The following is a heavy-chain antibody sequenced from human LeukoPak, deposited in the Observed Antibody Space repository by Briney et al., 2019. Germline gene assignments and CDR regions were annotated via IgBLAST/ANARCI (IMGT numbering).Heavy chain of an antibody. Sequence: PGGSLRLSCAASGFSFSNYAFHWVRQAPGKGLEYISIVSSNGGSTYYATSVKGRFTISRDNSKNTLFLQMGSLRAEDTAVYYCARTGVGDAFDIWGQGTMVTVSS. V-gene: IGHV3-64*01. D-gene: IGHD3-3*01. CDR3: ARTGVGDAFDI. CDR1: GFSFSNYA. J-gene: IGHJ3*02. CDR2: VSSNGGST.